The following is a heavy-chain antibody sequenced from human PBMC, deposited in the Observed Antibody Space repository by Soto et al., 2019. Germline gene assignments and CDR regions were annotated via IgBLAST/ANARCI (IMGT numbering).Heavy chain of an antibody. CDR1: GGSISSYY. CDR3: ARYRREAVAGYTLDN. CDR2: VYNSGST. J-gene: IGHJ4*02. V-gene: IGHV4-59*01. D-gene: IGHD6-13*01. Sequence: SETLSLTCTVSGGSISSYYWSWIRQPPGKGLEWIGYVYNSGSTNYNPSLKSRVTISEDTSKSQFSLKVNSMTAADTAVYYCARYRREAVAGYTLDNWGQGVLVTVSS.